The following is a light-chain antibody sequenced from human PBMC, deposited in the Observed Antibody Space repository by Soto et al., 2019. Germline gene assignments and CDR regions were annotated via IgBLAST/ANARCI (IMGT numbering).Light chain of an antibody. Sequence: EIVLTQSPATLSLSPGERATLSCSASQSLSGDYLAWYQRKPGQPPRLLIYGASNRDAGIPDRFSGRGYGTDFTLTINRLETEDFAVYYCHPFGRSSLYTFGQGTKLDI. CDR2: GAS. V-gene: IGKV3-20*01. CDR1: QSLSGDY. CDR3: HPFGRSSLYT. J-gene: IGKJ2*01.